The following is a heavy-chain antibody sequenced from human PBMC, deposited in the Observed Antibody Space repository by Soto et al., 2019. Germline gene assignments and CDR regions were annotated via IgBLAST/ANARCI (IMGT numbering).Heavy chain of an antibody. CDR3: AHRVLRTVFGLVTTTAIYFDF. D-gene: IGHD3-3*01. Sequence: QITLNESGPTVVSPTETLTLTCRFSGFSLTTSGVGVGWIRQSPGKAPEWLALIYWDDDKRYSASLKSRLTIAKDTWKSQVVLTVSDLDPTDTATYYCAHRVLRTVFGLVTTTAIYFDFWGQGTPVAVSS. CDR2: IYWDDDK. V-gene: IGHV2-5*02. J-gene: IGHJ4*02. CDR1: GFSLTTSGVG.